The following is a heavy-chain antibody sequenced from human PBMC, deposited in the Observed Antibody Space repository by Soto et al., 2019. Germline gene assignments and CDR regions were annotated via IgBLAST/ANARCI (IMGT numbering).Heavy chain of an antibody. Sequence: GGSLRLSCAASGFTFSSYAMSWVRQAPGKGLEWVSAISGSGGSTYYAASVKGRFTISRDNSKNTLYLQMNSLRAEDTAVYYCAKGGAGFYYYYMHVWVKGTTVTVSS. CDR3: AKGGAGFYYYYMHV. CDR1: GFTFSSYA. J-gene: IGHJ6*03. V-gene: IGHV3-23*01. CDR2: ISGSGGST.